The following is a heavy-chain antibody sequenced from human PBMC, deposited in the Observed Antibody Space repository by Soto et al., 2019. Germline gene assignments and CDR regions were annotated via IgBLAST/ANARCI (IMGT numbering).Heavy chain of an antibody. J-gene: IGHJ4*02. V-gene: IGHV3-30-3*01. CDR3: ARGSQYYYDGSGPLDC. CDR2: ISYDGSNK. D-gene: IGHD3-22*01. Sequence: PGGSLRLSCAASGFTFSTYTIHWVRQAPGKGLEWVALISYDGSNKYYADSVKGRFTISRDNSKNTLYLQVSSLRAGDTAVYFCARGSQYYYDGSGPLDCWGQGTLVTVSS. CDR1: GFTFSTYT.